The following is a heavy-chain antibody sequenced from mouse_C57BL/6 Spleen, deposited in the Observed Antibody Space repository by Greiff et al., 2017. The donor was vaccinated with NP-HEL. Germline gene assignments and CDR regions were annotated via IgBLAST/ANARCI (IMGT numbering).Heavy chain of an antibody. D-gene: IGHD1-1*01. V-gene: IGHV14-2*01. CDR3: ARSYYYGSSYPPFDY. J-gene: IGHJ2*01. Sequence: EVKLQESGAELVEPGASVKLSCTASGFNITDYYMHWVKQRTEQGLEWIGRIDPEDGETKYAPKFQGKATITADTSSNTAYLQLSSLTSEDTAVYYCARSYYYGSSYPPFDYWGQGTTLTVSA. CDR2: IDPEDGET. CDR1: GFNITDYY.